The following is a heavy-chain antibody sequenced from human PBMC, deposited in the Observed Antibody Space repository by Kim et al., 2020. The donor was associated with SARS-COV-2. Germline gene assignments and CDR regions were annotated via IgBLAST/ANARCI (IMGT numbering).Heavy chain of an antibody. CDR1: GFTFSSYG. J-gene: IGHJ5*02. Sequence: GGSLRLSCAASGFTFSSYGMHWVRQAPGKGLEWVAVIWYDGSNKYYADSVKGRFTISRDNSKNTLYLQMNSLRAEDTAVYYCATELGSVGGWFDPWGQGTLVTVSS. CDR3: ATELGSVGGWFDP. V-gene: IGHV3-33*01. D-gene: IGHD1-26*01. CDR2: IWYDGSNK.